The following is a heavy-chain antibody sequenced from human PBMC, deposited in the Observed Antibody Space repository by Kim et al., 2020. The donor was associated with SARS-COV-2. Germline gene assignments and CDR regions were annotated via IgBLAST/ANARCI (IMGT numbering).Heavy chain of an antibody. D-gene: IGHD5-18*01. V-gene: IGHV3-23*01. J-gene: IGHJ4*02. CDR2: ST. CDR3: ANMGYSYGVN. Sequence: STYYADSVKGRFTISRDNSKNTLYLQMNSLRAEDTAVYYCANMGYSYGVNWGQVTLVTVSS.